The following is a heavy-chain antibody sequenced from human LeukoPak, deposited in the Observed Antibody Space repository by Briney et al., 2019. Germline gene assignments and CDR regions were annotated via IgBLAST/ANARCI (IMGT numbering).Heavy chain of an antibody. CDR3: ARVAKHFRGGLSFYYMDV. Sequence: SGTLSLPCTGSGGSLTNYYWSWIRQPPGKGLDWIGHIYYSGSTNYNPSLKSRVTISLDTSKNQFSLKVISVTAADTAVYYCARVAKHFRGGLSFYYMDVWGKGTTVTISS. D-gene: IGHD3-10*01. J-gene: IGHJ6*03. V-gene: IGHV4-59*01. CDR2: IYYSGST. CDR1: GGSLTNYY.